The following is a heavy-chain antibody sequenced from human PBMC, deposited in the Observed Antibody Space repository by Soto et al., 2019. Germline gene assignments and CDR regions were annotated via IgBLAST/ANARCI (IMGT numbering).Heavy chain of an antibody. J-gene: IGHJ4*02. D-gene: IGHD6-13*01. CDR1: GFTFSDYW. Sequence: HPGGSLRLSCAASGFTFSDYWMSWVRQAPGKGLDWVAYIKQDGSEKYYVDSVKGRFTISRDNAKNSLYLQLNSLRAGDTAVYYCARTKSNSWPGRGLDYWGRGTLVTVSS. CDR3: ARTKSNSWPGRGLDY. V-gene: IGHV3-7*05. CDR2: IKQDGSEK.